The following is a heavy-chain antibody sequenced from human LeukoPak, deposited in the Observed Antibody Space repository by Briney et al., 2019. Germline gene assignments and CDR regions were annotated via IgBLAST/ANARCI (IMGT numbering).Heavy chain of an antibody. D-gene: IGHD2-2*01. CDR2: ICSSGSTI. Sequence: PGGSLRLSCAASGFTFSSYEMNWVRQAPGKGLEWVSYICSSGSTIYYADSVKGRFTISRDNAKNSLYLQMNSLRAEDTAVYYCARDRQLLWAYYFDYWGQGTLVTVSS. CDR3: ARDRQLLWAYYFDY. V-gene: IGHV3-48*03. J-gene: IGHJ4*02. CDR1: GFTFSSYE.